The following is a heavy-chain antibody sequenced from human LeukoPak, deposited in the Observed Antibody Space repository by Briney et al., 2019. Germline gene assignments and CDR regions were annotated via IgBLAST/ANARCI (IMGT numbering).Heavy chain of an antibody. V-gene: IGHV4-4*07. D-gene: IGHD3-22*01. CDR1: GGSINNYY. Sequence: SETLSLTCTVSGGSINNYYWSWIRQPAGKGLDWIGLIYSSGSTSYNPSLKSRVTMSVDTSKKQFSLRLSSVTAADTAVYYCARTPIYYFDNSGYYNWGQGTLVTVSS. J-gene: IGHJ4*02. CDR3: ARTPIYYFDNSGYYN. CDR2: IYSSGST.